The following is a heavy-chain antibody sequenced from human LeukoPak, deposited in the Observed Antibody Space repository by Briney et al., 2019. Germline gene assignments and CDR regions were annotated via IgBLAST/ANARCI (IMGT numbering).Heavy chain of an antibody. Sequence: SETLSLTCTVSGGSISSYYWSWIRQPAGKGLEWIGHIYTSGSTNYNPSLKSRVTMSVDTSKNQFSLKLSSVTAADTAVYYCARWEYDSSGYYHYFDYWGQGTLVTVSS. CDR1: GGSISSYY. CDR2: IYTSGST. V-gene: IGHV4-4*07. CDR3: ARWEYDSSGYYHYFDY. D-gene: IGHD3-22*01. J-gene: IGHJ4*02.